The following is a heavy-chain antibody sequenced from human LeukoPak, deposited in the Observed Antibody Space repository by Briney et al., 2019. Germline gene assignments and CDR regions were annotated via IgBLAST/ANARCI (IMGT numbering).Heavy chain of an antibody. CDR2: IRSKANSYVT. Sequence: GGSLRLSCAASGFTFSGSAMPWVRQASGKGLEWIGRIRSKANSYVTAYAASVTGRFTISRDDSRNTAYLQMHSLSTEDTAVYYCTRHSDTYCSRAYCYVDNFYGLDVWGQGTRVTVSS. CDR1: GFTFSGSA. J-gene: IGHJ6*02. D-gene: IGHD2-2*01. CDR3: TRHSDTYCSRAYCYVDNFYGLDV. V-gene: IGHV3-73*01.